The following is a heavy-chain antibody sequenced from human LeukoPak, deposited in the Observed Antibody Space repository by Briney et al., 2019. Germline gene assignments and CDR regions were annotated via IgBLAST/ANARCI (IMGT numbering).Heavy chain of an antibody. D-gene: IGHD2-8*01. CDR3: ARGQDIVLMVYAIPWFDP. J-gene: IGHJ5*02. V-gene: IGHV4-34*01. CDR2: INHSGST. CDR1: GGSFSGYY. Sequence: PSETLSLTCAVYGGSFSGYYWSWIRQPPGKGLEWIGEINHSGSTNYNPSLKSRVTISVDTSKNQFSLKLSSVTAADTAVYYCARGQDIVLMVYAIPWFDPWGQGTLVTVSS.